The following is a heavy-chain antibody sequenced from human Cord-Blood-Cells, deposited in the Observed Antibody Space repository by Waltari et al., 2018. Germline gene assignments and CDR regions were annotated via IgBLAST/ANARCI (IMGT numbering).Heavy chain of an antibody. CDR3: ARGAYCGGDCYSYWYFDL. J-gene: IGHJ2*01. Sequence: QVQLQESGPGLVKPSETLSLTCTVSGGSISRYYWSWIRQPAGKGLEWIGRNYTSGSTNYTPSLKSRVTMSVDTSKNQFSLKLSSVTAADTAVYYCARGAYCGGDCYSYWYFDLWGRGTLVTVSS. CDR2: NYTSGST. D-gene: IGHD2-21*01. CDR1: GGSISRYY. V-gene: IGHV4-4*07.